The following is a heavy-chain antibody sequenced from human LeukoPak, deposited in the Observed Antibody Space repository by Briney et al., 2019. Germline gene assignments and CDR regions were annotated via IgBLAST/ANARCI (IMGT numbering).Heavy chain of an antibody. D-gene: IGHD3-16*01. Sequence: PGGSLRLSCAASGFTFSSYGMSWVRQAPGKGLEWVSSISRSGESTFYADSVRGRFTISRDNSKNTVSLQMESLRAEDTALYYCAKDYAVGSIDYWGQGTLVTVSP. CDR3: AKDYAVGSIDY. J-gene: IGHJ4*02. CDR1: GFTFSSYG. V-gene: IGHV3-23*01. CDR2: ISRSGEST.